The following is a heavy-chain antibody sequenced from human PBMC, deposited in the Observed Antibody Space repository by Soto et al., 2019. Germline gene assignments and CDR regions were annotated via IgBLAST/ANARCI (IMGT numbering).Heavy chain of an antibody. D-gene: IGHD5-18*01. Sequence: QVQLQQWGAGLLKPSETLSLTCAVYGGSFSGYYWSWIRQPPGKGLEWIGEINHSGSTNYNPSLKSRVTIXXDXSRXQFSLKLSSVTAADTAVYYCARVPYSYGLRPKRDYWGQGTLVTVSS. CDR3: ARVPYSYGLRPKRDY. CDR1: GGSFSGYY. CDR2: INHSGST. J-gene: IGHJ4*02. V-gene: IGHV4-34*01.